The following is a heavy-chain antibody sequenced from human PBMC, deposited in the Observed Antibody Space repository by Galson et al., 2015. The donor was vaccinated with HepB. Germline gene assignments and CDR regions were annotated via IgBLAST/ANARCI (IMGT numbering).Heavy chain of an antibody. CDR1: GFTFRSYW. CDR3: ASAGTSYCGAACYPPYFDY. J-gene: IGHJ4*02. CDR2: MSSDGSDT. V-gene: IGHV3-74*01. Sequence: SLRLSCAASGFTFRSYWMHWVRQAPGKGLVWVSRMSSDGSDTHYADSVKGRFTISRDKAKNTLYLQMNSLRAEDTAVYYCASAGTSYCGAACYPPYFDYWGQGTLVSVSS. D-gene: IGHD2-21*02.